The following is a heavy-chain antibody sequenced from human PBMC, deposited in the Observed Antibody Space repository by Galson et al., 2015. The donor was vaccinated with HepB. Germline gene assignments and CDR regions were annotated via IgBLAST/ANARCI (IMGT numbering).Heavy chain of an antibody. V-gene: IGHV3-30*04. CDR1: GFTFSSYA. D-gene: IGHD3-10*01. Sequence: SLRLSCAASGFTFSSYAMHWVRQAPGKGLEWVAVISYDGSNKYYADSVKGRFTISRDNSKNTLYLQMNSLRAEDTAVYYCARDRANVLLWFGEVYCWGQGTLVTVSS. CDR2: ISYDGSNK. J-gene: IGHJ4*02. CDR3: ARDRANVLLWFGEVYC.